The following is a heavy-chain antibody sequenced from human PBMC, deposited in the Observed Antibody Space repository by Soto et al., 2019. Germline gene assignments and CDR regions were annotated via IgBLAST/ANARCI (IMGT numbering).Heavy chain of an antibody. Sequence: QVQLQESGPGLVKPSQTLSLTCTVSGGSISSGGYYWSWIRQHPGKGLEWIGYIYYRGSTYYNPSHKSRVTISVDTSKNQFSLKLSSVTAADTAVYYCPGDPETSEYFQHWGQGTLVTVSS. CDR3: PGDPETSEYFQH. V-gene: IGHV4-31*03. CDR1: GGSISSGGYY. CDR2: IYYRGST. J-gene: IGHJ1*01.